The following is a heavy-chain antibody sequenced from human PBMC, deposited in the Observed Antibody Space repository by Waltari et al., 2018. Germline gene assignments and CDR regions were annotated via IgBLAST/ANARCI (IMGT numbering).Heavy chain of an antibody. Sequence: QVQLQESGPGLVKPSETLSLTCTVSGYSISSGYYWGWIRQPPGKGLEWIGSIYHSGSTSYNPSLKSRVTISVDTSKNQFSLKLSSVTAADTAVYYCASCPEGYYYYYYMDVWGKGTTVTISS. CDR3: ASCPEGYYYYYYMDV. CDR1: GYSISSGYY. CDR2: IYHSGST. V-gene: IGHV4-38-2*02. J-gene: IGHJ6*03.